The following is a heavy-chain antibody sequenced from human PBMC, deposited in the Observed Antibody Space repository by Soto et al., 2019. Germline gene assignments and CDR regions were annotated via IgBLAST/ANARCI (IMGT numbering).Heavy chain of an antibody. D-gene: IGHD3-9*01. CDR2: ISAYNGNT. V-gene: IGHV1-18*01. CDR1: GYTFTSYG. Sequence: QVQLVQSGAEVKKPGASVKVSCKASGYTFTSYGISWVRQAPGQGLEWMGWISAYNGNTNYAQKLQGRVTVTTDTSTSTAYMELRSLRSDDTAVYYCAGSKGYFDWLSHFDYWGQGTLVTVSS. J-gene: IGHJ4*02. CDR3: AGSKGYFDWLSHFDY.